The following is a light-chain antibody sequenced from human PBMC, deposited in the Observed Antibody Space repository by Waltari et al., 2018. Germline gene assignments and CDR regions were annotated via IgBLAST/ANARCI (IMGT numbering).Light chain of an antibody. CDR3: GTWDSSLSAAV. CDR2: DTH. J-gene: IGLJ2*01. V-gene: IGLV1-51*01. Sequence: QSVLTQPPSVSASPGPKVTISCSGSSSTIGENYVPWYQQLPGTAPKLLIYDTHKRPSGIPARFSGSKSGTSATLGITGLQTGDEADYYCGTWDSSLSAAVFGGGTKLTVL. CDR1: SSTIGENY.